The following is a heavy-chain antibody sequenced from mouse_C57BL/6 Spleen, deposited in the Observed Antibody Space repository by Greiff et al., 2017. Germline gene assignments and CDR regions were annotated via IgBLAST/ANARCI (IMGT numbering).Heavy chain of an antibody. V-gene: IGHV2-6*01. CDR2: IWGVGST. J-gene: IGHJ3*01. Sequence: VKLVESGPGLVAPSQSLSITCTVSGFSLTSYGVDWVRQSPGKGLEWLGVIWGVGSTNYNSALKSRLSISKDNSKSQVFLKMNSLQADDTAMYYCASDQGHYGSPFAYWGQGTLVIVSA. CDR1: GFSLTSYG. CDR3: ASDQGHYGSPFAY. D-gene: IGHD1-1*01.